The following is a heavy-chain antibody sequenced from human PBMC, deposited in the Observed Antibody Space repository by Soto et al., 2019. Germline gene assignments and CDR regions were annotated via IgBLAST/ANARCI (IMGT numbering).Heavy chain of an antibody. D-gene: IGHD3-10*02. CDR2: IYYSGSA. J-gene: IGHJ5*02. CDR3: ARNAGDYVDWFDT. CDR1: GGSSSSGGYY. V-gene: IGHV4-31*03. Sequence: SETLSLTCTVAGGSSSSGGYYCSWIRQHPGKGLEWIGYIYYSGSAYYNPSLKSRVTISVDTSKNQFSLQLTSVTAADAAVYYCARNAGDYVDWFDTWGQGTLVTVSS.